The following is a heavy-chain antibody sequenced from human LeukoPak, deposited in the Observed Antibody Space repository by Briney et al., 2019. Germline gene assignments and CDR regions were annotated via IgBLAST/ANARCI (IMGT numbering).Heavy chain of an antibody. D-gene: IGHD3-9*01. V-gene: IGHV3-21*01. CDR1: GFTFNTFN. CDR3: ARGHYDVLAASYKWTPDY. CDR2: ITSGGDYI. Sequence: GGSLRLSCAASGFTFNTFNMNWVRQAPGKGLEWVSSITSGGDYIYYADSVKGRFTTSRDNAKTSLSLQLNSLRVEDTAVYYCARGHYDVLAASYKWTPDYWGQGTLVTVSS. J-gene: IGHJ4*02.